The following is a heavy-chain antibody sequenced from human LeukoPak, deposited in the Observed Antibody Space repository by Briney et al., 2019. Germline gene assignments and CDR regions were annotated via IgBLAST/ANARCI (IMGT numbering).Heavy chain of an antibody. Sequence: GGSLRLSCAASRFTFSSYAMHWVRQAPGKGLEWVAVISYDGSNKYYADSVKGRFTISRDNSKNTLYLQMNSLRAEDTAVYYCARDLTAAGTLDYWGQGTLVNVSS. V-gene: IGHV3-30-3*01. D-gene: IGHD6-13*01. CDR2: ISYDGSNK. CDR3: ARDLTAAGTLDY. J-gene: IGHJ4*02. CDR1: RFTFSSYA.